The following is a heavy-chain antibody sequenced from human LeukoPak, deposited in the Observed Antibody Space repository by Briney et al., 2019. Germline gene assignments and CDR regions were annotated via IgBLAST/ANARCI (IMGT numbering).Heavy chain of an antibody. D-gene: IGHD6-19*01. CDR1: GGSISSNRYY. Sequence: SETLSLTCIVSGGSISSNRYYWGWIRQPPGKGLEYIGNIYYSGSTYYNPSLKSRVTISVDTSKNQFSLKLSSVTAADTAVYYCARGSGSSGWHFDYWGQGTLVTVSS. CDR2: IYYSGST. V-gene: IGHV4-39*07. CDR3: ARGSGSSGWHFDY. J-gene: IGHJ4*02.